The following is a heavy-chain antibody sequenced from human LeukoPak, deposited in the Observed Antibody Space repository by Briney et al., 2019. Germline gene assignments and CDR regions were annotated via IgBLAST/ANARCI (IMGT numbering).Heavy chain of an antibody. V-gene: IGHV3-30*04. CDR2: ISFDETNT. CDR3: AKHKENYGDSCLDDY. CDR1: GFTFSTYA. J-gene: IGHJ4*02. Sequence: GGSLRLSCAASGFTFSTYALHWVRQAPGKGLEWVAAISFDETNTYYAASVKGRLTISRDNSKNTLYLQMNSLRGEDTAVYYCAKHKENYGDSCLDDYWGQGTLVTVSS. D-gene: IGHD4-17*01.